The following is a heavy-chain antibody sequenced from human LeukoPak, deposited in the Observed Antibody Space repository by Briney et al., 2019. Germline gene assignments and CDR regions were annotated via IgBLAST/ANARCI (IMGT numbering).Heavy chain of an antibody. CDR1: GFTFSSYS. CDR2: ISSSSSYI. J-gene: IGHJ5*02. Sequence: PGGSLRLSCAASGFTFSSYSMNWVRQAPGKGLEWVSSISSSSSYIYYADSVKGRFTISRDYASNSVFLQMDSLRAEDTSVYYCARDAGWGYYDPWGQGTLVTVSS. CDR3: ARDAGWGYYDP. D-gene: IGHD1-26*01. V-gene: IGHV3-21*01.